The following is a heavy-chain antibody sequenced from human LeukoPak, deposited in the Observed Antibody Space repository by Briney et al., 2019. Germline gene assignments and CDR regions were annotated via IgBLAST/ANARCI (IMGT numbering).Heavy chain of an antibody. Sequence: SVKVSCKASGGTFSSYAISWVRQAPGQGLEWMGGIIPIFGTANYAQKFQGRVTITADESTSTAYMELSSLRSEDTAVYYCALAYCSSTSCSQVGRFDPWGQGTLVTVSS. J-gene: IGHJ5*02. CDR1: GGTFSSYA. D-gene: IGHD2-2*01. CDR3: ALAYCSSTSCSQVGRFDP. V-gene: IGHV1-69*13. CDR2: IIPIFGTA.